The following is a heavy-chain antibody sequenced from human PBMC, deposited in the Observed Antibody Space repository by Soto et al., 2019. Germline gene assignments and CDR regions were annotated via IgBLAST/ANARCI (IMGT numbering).Heavy chain of an antibody. CDR2: IYYSGST. CDR1: GGSISSSSYY. J-gene: IGHJ6*02. V-gene: IGHV4-39*01. D-gene: IGHD1-26*01. CDR3: ARQGSGSYFGGYYYYYGMDV. Sequence: SETLSLTCTVSGGSISSSSYYWGWIRQPPGQGLEWIGSIYYSGSTYYNPSLKSRVTISVDTSKNQFSLKLSSVAAADTAVYYCARQGSGSYFGGYYYYYGMDVWGQGTTVTVSS.